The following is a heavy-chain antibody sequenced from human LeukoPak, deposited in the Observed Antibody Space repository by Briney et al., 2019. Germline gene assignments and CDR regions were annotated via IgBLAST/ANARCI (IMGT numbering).Heavy chain of an antibody. Sequence: GGPLRLSCAASGFTFSSYAMHWVRQAPGKGLEWVAVISYDGSNKYYADSVKGRFTISRDNSKNTLYLQMNSLRAEDTAVYYCARIFVSSSWPATDYWGQGTLVTVSS. J-gene: IGHJ4*02. D-gene: IGHD6-6*01. CDR1: GFTFSSYA. CDR3: ARIFVSSSWPATDY. CDR2: ISYDGSNK. V-gene: IGHV3-30*04.